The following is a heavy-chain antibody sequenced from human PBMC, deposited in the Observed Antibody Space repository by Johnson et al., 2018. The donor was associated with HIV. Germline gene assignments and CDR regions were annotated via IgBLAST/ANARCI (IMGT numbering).Heavy chain of an antibody. V-gene: IGHV3-11*04. CDR3: AREAPQPSDAYDI. J-gene: IGHJ3*02. CDR2: ISSSGSTI. D-gene: IGHD5-18*01. CDR1: GFTFSDYY. Sequence: QVQLVESGGGLVKPGGSLRLSCAASGFTFSDYYMSWIRQAPGKGLEWVSYISSSGSTIYYADSVQGRFTISRDNDKNSLYMQMNSLTAEDTAVYYCAREAPQPSDAYDIWGQGTMVSVSS.